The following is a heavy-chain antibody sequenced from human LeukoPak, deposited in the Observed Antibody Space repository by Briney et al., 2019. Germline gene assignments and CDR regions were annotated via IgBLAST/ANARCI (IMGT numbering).Heavy chain of an antibody. CDR3: ARQSIGGYYDILTGYTHWFDP. D-gene: IGHD3-9*01. CDR1: GGSISIYY. Sequence: SETLSLTCTVSGGSISIYYWSWIRQPPGKGLEWIGYIYYSGSTNYNPSLKSRVTISVDTSKNQFSLKLSSVTAADTAVYYCARQSIGGYYDILTGYTHWFDPWGQGTLVTVSS. J-gene: IGHJ5*02. V-gene: IGHV4-59*08. CDR2: IYYSGST.